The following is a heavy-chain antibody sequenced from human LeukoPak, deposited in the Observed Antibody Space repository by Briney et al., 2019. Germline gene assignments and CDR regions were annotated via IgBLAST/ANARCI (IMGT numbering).Heavy chain of an antibody. CDR2: INHSGST. D-gene: IGHD3-3*01. Sequence: KSSETLSLTCTVSGYSISSGYYWGWIRQPPGKGLEWIGEINHSGSTNYNPSLKSRVTISVDTSKNQFSLKLGSVTAADTAVYYCARARRITIFGVVSWGIMDVWGKGTTVTVSS. J-gene: IGHJ6*04. CDR3: ARARRITIFGVVSWGIMDV. CDR1: GYSISSGYY. V-gene: IGHV4-38-2*02.